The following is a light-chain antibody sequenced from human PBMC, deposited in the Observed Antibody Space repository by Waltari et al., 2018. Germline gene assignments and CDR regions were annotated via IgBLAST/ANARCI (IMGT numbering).Light chain of an antibody. CDR2: GYS. J-gene: IGLJ2*01. V-gene: IGLV1-40*01. CDR3: QSFDSSLSGVV. CDR1: SSNIGAGYE. Sequence: QSVLTQPPSVSGAPGQRVTISCTGSSSNIGAGYEVHWYQQLPGVAPKLLIYGYSSRPSGVPDRFSGSKSGTSASLASTGLQAEDEADYYCQSFDSSLSGVVFGGGTKLTVL.